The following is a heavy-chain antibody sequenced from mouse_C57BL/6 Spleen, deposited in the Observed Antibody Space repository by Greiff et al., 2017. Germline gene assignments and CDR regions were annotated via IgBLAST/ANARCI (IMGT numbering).Heavy chain of an antibody. J-gene: IGHJ2*01. CDR2: ISDGGSYT. D-gene: IGHD3-3*01. CDR3: ARGLYYFDY. CDR1: GFTFSSYA. Sequence: DVMLVESGGGLVKPGGSLKLSCAASGFTFSSYAMSWVRQTPEKRLEWVATISDGGSYTYYPDNVKGRFTISRDNAKNNLYLQMSHLKSEDTAMYYCARGLYYFDYWGQGTTLTVSS. V-gene: IGHV5-4*03.